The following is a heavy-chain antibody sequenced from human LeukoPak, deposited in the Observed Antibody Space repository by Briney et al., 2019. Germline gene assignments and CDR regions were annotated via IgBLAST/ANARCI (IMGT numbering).Heavy chain of an antibody. CDR3: ARALIGYYFDY. CDR1: GFTFSSYA. D-gene: IGHD2-8*01. CDR2: VSNSGDYI. J-gene: IGHJ4*02. V-gene: IGHV3-21*06. Sequence: PGGSLRLSCAASGFTFSSYAMSWVRQAPGKGLEWVSSVSNSGDYIHYADSVKGRFTISRDNSKNSLYLQMNSLRAEDTTVYYCARALIGYYFDYWGQGTLVTVSS.